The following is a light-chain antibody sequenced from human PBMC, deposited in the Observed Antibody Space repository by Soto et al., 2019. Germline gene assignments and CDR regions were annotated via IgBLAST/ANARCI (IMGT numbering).Light chain of an antibody. Sequence: EIVLTQSPATLCLSPGERATVSCRASQSVSNYLAWYQQKPGRAPRLLIYDASNRATGIPARFSGSGSGTDFTLTISSLETEDFAVYYCQQRSNWPLTFGGGTKVDIK. CDR2: DAS. J-gene: IGKJ4*01. CDR3: QQRSNWPLT. CDR1: QSVSNY. V-gene: IGKV3-11*01.